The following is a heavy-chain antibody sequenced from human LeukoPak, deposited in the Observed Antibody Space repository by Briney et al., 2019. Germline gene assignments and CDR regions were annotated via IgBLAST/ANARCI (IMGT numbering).Heavy chain of an antibody. D-gene: IGHD3-22*01. CDR2: ISWNSGSI. V-gene: IGHV3-9*01. Sequence: PGRSLRLSCAASGFTFDDYAMHWVRQAPGKGLEWVSGISWNSGSIGYADSVKGRFTISRDNAKNSLYLQMNSLRAEDTALYYCAKDAIPTLGRKTYYYDSSGYGIDYWGQGTLVTVSS. J-gene: IGHJ4*02. CDR1: GFTFDDYA. CDR3: AKDAIPTLGRKTYYYDSSGYGIDY.